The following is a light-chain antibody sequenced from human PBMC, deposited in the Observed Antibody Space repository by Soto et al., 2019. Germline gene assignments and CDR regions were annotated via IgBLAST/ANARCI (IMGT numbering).Light chain of an antibody. Sequence: QSVLTQPPSVSAAPGQKVTISCSGSNSNIGNNYIAWYQHLPGAAPKLLIYDNNKRPSGIPDRFSGSKSGTSATLGITGLQTGDEADYYCVTWDDSLTVVFGGGTKVTVL. J-gene: IGLJ3*02. CDR3: VTWDDSLTVV. V-gene: IGLV1-51*01. CDR1: NSNIGNNY. CDR2: DNN.